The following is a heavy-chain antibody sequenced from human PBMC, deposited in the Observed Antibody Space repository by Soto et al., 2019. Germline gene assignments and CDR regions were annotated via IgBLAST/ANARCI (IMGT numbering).Heavy chain of an antibody. V-gene: IGHV3-30*18. Sequence: PGGSLRLSCAASGFTFSSYGMHWVRQAPGKGLEWVAVISYDGSNKYYADSVKGRFTISRDNSKNTLYLQMNSLRAEDTAVYYCAKDSGSFYYYYGMDVWGQGTTVIVSS. CDR1: GFTFSSYG. CDR3: AKDSGSFYYYYGMDV. J-gene: IGHJ6*02. CDR2: ISYDGSNK. D-gene: IGHD1-26*01.